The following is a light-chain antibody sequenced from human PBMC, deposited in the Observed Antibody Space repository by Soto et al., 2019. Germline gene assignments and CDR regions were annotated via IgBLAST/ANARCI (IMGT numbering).Light chain of an antibody. CDR2: RNN. Sequence: QLVLTQPPSASGTPGQTVTISCSGSSSNIGSNYVYWYQQLPGTAPKLLIYRNNQRPSGVPDRFSGSKSGTSASLAISGLRSEDEADYYCAAWDDSLSGRVFGGGTKLTVL. V-gene: IGLV1-47*01. CDR3: AAWDDSLSGRV. J-gene: IGLJ3*02. CDR1: SSNIGSNY.